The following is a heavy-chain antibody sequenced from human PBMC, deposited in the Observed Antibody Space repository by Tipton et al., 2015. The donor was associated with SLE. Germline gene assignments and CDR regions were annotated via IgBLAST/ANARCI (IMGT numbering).Heavy chain of an antibody. CDR3: AIPTVGATGGFDS. Sequence: TLSLTCTVSGGSISSSPYYWAWIRQPPGKGLEWIGTVYSGGNTYHIPSLKTRVTISVDTSRNQFSLKLTSVTAADTAVYYCAIPTVGATGGFDSWGHGTLFIVSS. V-gene: IGHV4-39*07. D-gene: IGHD1-26*01. J-gene: IGHJ4*01. CDR1: GGSISSSPYY. CDR2: VYSGGNT.